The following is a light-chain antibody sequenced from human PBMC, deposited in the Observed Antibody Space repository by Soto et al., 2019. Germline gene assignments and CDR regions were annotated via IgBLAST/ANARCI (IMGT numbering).Light chain of an antibody. CDR3: QVWDSSTACV. CDR1: NIGSKN. CDR2: RDS. J-gene: IGLJ1*01. V-gene: IGLV3-9*01. Sequence: SYELTQPLSVSVALGQTARITCGGNNIGSKNVHWYQQKPGQAPVLVIYRDSNWPSGIPERFSGSNSGNTATLTISRAQAGDEADYYCQVWDSSTACVFGTGTKVTVL.